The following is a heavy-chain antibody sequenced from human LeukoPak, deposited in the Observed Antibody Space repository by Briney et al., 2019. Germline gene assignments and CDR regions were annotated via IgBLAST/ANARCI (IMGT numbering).Heavy chain of an antibody. D-gene: IGHD4-17*01. Sequence: GGSLRLSCAASGFNVSSNYMSWLRQAPGKGLEWVSVIYSGGYTYYADSVKGRFTIARHDSKNTVNLQMNSLRAEDTAVYFSARGTVFRAFDLWGQGTMVTVSS. CDR3: ARGTVFRAFDL. V-gene: IGHV3-53*04. CDR2: IYSGGYT. J-gene: IGHJ3*01. CDR1: GFNVSSNY.